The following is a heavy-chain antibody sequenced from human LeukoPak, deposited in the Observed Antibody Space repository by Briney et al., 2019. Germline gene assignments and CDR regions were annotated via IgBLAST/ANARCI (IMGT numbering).Heavy chain of an antibody. D-gene: IGHD5-24*01. CDR1: GGSISTSNW. CDR2: IYHSGST. J-gene: IGHJ4*02. Sequence: PSGTLSLTCAVSGGSISTSNWWSWVRQPPGKGLEWIGEIYHSGSTNYNPSLKSRVTISVDTSKNQFSLKLSSVTAADTAVYYCARDHRDRWRAYYFDYWGQGTLVTVSS. CDR3: ARDHRDRWRAYYFDY. V-gene: IGHV4-4*02.